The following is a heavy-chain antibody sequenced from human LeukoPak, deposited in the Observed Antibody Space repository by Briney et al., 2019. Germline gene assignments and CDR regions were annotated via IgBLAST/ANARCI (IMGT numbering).Heavy chain of an antibody. CDR1: GFTVSSNS. CDR2: YSGTI. CDR3: ARSVGVAYCGGDCYFFDY. V-gene: IGHV3-53*01. J-gene: IGHJ4*02. D-gene: IGHD2-21*02. Sequence: PGGSLRLSCTVSGFTVSSNSMSWVRQAPGKGLEWVSFYSGTIHYSDSVKGRFTISRDNSKNTLYLQMNSLRAEDTAVYYCARSVGVAYCGGDCYFFDYWGQGTLVTVSS.